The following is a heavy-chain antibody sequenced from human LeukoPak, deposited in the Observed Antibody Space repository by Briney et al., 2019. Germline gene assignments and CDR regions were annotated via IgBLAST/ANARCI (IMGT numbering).Heavy chain of an antibody. J-gene: IGHJ4*02. Sequence: PSETLALTCSGSGVSISSISYDRGSPRQPPGEGVDCIASNYYSGSTYYNPSHKSRVPISVATYKTKYSLKLSSVTPADKAVYYYARHVLNGGLYSSDYWGQGTLVTVSS. D-gene: IGHD4-23*01. CDR1: GVSISSISYD. V-gene: IGHV4-39*01. CDR3: ARHVLNGGLYSSDY. CDR2: NYYSGST.